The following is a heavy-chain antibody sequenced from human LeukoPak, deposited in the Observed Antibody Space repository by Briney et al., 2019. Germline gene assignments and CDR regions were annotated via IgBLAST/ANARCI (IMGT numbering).Heavy chain of an antibody. V-gene: IGHV1-2*06. J-gene: IGHJ4*02. CDR1: GYTFTGYY. CDR2: INPNSGGT. D-gene: IGHD2-15*01. CDR3: ARGSLTWDIVVVVAATEDY. Sequence: ASVKVSCKASGYTFTGYYMHWVRQAPGQGLEWMGRINPNSGGTNYAQKFQGRVTMTRDTSISTAYMEPSRLRSDDTAVYYCARGSLTWDIVVVVAATEDYWGQGTLVTVSS.